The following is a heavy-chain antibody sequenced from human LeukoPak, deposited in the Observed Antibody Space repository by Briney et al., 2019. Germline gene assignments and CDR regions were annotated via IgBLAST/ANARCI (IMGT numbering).Heavy chain of an antibody. J-gene: IGHJ4*02. D-gene: IGHD6-19*01. V-gene: IGHV3-48*01. Sequence: GGSLRLSCAASGFTLSSYSMNWVRQAPGKGLEWVSYISGGSSTIYNADSVKGRFTISRDNAKNLLYLLMDTLRAEDTAVYYCARVGSNQWLDYWGQGTTVTVAS. CDR1: GFTLSSYS. CDR2: ISGGSSTI. CDR3: ARVGSNQWLDY.